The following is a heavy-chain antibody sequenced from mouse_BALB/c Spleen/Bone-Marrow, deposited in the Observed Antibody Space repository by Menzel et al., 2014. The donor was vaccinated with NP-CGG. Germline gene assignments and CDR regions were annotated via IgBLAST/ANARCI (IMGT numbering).Heavy chain of an antibody. J-gene: IGHJ4*01. CDR1: GFSLTSYG. CDR3: ARDTYSGNPYALDY. V-gene: IGHV2-9*02. D-gene: IGHD2-10*01. Sequence: VKLVESGPGLVAPSQSLSITCTVSGFSLTSYGVHWVRQPPGKGLEWLGVIWAGGNTNYNSALMSRLNINKDSSKSQVFLKMNSLQSDGTAMYYCARDTYSGNPYALDYWGQGTSVTVSS. CDR2: IWAGGNT.